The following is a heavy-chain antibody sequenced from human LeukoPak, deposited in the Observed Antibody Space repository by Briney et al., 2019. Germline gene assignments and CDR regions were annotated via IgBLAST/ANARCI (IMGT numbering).Heavy chain of an antibody. CDR3: ARGRLRYSYGYEY. CDR2: IYYSGST. V-gene: IGHV4-39*01. CDR1: GGSISSSSYY. J-gene: IGHJ4*02. Sequence: NTSETLSLTCTVSGGSISSSSYYWGWIRQPPGKGLEWIGSIYYSGSTYYNPSLKSRVTISVDTSKNQFSLKLSSVTAADTAVYYCARGRLRYSYGYEYWGQGTLVTVSS. D-gene: IGHD5-18*01.